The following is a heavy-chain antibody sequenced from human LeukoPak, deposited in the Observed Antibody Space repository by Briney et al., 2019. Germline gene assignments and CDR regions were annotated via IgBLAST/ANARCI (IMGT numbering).Heavy chain of an antibody. CDR1: GGSISSSSYY. CDR3: ARHGGYCSSTSCYTLDY. D-gene: IGHD2-2*02. V-gene: IGHV4-39*01. Sequence: ASQTLSLTCTVSGGSISSSSYYWGWIRQPPGKGLEWIGSIYYSGSTYYNPSLKSRVTISVDTSKNQFSLKLSSVTAADTAVYYCARHGGYCSSTSCYTLDYWGQGTLVTVSS. J-gene: IGHJ4*02. CDR2: IYYSGST.